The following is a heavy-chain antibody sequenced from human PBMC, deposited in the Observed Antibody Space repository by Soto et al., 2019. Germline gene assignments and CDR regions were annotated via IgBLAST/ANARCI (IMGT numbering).Heavy chain of an antibody. D-gene: IGHD5-12*01. CDR2: IYYSGST. CDR1: GGSISSGGYY. J-gene: IGHJ4*02. Sequence: SETLSLTCTVSGGSISSGGYYWSWIRQPPGKGLEWIGYIYYSGSTNYNPSLKSRVTISVDTSKNQFSLKLSSVTAADTAVYYCARVVRGYSGYDWKAFDYWAQGTLVTVSS. V-gene: IGHV4-61*08. CDR3: ARVVRGYSGYDWKAFDY.